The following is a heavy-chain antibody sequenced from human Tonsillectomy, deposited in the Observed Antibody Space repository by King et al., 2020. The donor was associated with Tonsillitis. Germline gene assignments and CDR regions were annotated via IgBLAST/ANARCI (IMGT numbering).Heavy chain of an antibody. CDR1: GGTFSSYA. CDR3: AKNHINRGGDDY. CDR2: IIPILGIA. V-gene: IGHV1-69*04. Sequence: QLVQSGAEVKKPGSSVKVSCKASGGTFSSYAFSWVRQAPGQGLEWMGRIIPILGIANYAQKFQGRVTITADKSTSTAYMELSSLRSEDTAVYYCAKNHINRGGDDYWGQGTLVTVSS. D-gene: IGHD3-10*01. J-gene: IGHJ4*02.